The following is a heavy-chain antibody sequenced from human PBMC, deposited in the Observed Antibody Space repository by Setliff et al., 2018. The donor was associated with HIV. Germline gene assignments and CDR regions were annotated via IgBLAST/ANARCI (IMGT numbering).Heavy chain of an antibody. D-gene: IGHD3-10*01. CDR2: IYYTGSA. V-gene: IGHV4-59*01. CDR3: AREGQNMDDSFDL. CDR1: GGSISSNY. J-gene: IGHJ3*01. Sequence: PSETLSFTCSVSGGSISSNYWSWIRQPPGKGLEWIGYIYYTGSASYNPSLKSRVTMSADTSKNNFSLKLTSVTAADTAVYYCAREGQNMDDSFDLWGQGTMVTVSS.